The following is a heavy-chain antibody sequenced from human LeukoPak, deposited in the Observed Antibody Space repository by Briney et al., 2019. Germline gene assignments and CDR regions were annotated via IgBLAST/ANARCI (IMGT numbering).Heavy chain of an antibody. CDR2: IYTSGST. D-gene: IGHD2-2*01. V-gene: IGHV4-4*07. CDR3: AREREYQHEGTFDI. Sequence: SETLSLTCTVSGGSISSYYWSWIRQPAGKGLEWIGRIYTSGSTNYNPSLKSRVTMSVDTSKNQFSLKLSSVTAADTAVYYCAREREYQHEGTFDIWGQGTMVTVSS. CDR1: GGSISSYY. J-gene: IGHJ3*02.